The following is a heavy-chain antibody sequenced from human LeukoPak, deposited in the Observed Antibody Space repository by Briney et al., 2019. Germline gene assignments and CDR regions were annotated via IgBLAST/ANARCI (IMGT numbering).Heavy chain of an antibody. V-gene: IGHV4-39*01. CDR3: ARPYGSGSYYNP. J-gene: IGHJ5*02. CDR2: IYYSGST. Sequence: SETLSLTCTVSGGSISSSSYYWGWIRQPPGKGLEWIGSIYYSGSTYYNPSLKSRVTISVDTSKNQFSLKLSSVTAADTSVYYCARPYGSGSYYNPWGQGTLVTVSS. CDR1: GGSISSSSYY. D-gene: IGHD3-10*01.